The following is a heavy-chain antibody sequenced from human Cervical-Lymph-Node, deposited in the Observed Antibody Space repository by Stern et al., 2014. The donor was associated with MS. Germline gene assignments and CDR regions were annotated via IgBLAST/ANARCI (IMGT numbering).Heavy chain of an antibody. Sequence: MQLVESGAEVKKPGSSVKVSCKASGDTFSSYAINWVRQVPGQGLEWMGGLNPVFGTTNYAQKFQGRVTITADKSTNTAYMELMTLRSEDTAVYYCARGGGLVGYFDYWGQGTLVSVSS. CDR2: LNPVFGTT. CDR1: GDTFSSYA. CDR3: ARGGGLVGYFDY. D-gene: IGHD1-26*01. J-gene: IGHJ4*02. V-gene: IGHV1-69*06.